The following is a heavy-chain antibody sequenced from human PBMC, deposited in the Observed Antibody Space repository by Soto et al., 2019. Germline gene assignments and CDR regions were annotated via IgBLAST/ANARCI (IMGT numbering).Heavy chain of an antibody. D-gene: IGHD2-21*02. V-gene: IGHV4-4*02. CDR2: ISHSGSS. Sequence: QVQLQESGPGLVKPSGTLSLTCAVSGGSITSSVWWSWVRQPPGKGLEWIGEISHSGSSNYTPSLEGRITISLDKSTNHISLKLTSVGAADTAVYYCAKPRTAGDAFEIWGQGTMVTVSS. CDR1: GGSITSSVW. CDR3: AKPRTAGDAFEI. J-gene: IGHJ3*02.